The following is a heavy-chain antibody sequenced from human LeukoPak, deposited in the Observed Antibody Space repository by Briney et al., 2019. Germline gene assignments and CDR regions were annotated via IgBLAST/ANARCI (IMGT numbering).Heavy chain of an antibody. Sequence: SQTLSLTCTVSSGSISSSGYYWSWIRQHPGKGLEWIGNIYYNGSTNYNPSLKSRLSISLDTAKNQISLKLSSVTAADTAVYYCARDRHIAVFGVVPHRWFDPWGQGALVTVSS. CDR3: ARDRHIAVFGVVPHRWFDP. V-gene: IGHV4-31*03. J-gene: IGHJ5*02. D-gene: IGHD3-3*01. CDR1: SGSISSSGYY. CDR2: IYYNGST.